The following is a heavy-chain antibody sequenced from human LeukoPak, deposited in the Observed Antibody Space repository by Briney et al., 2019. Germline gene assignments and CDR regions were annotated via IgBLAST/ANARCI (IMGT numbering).Heavy chain of an antibody. Sequence: GGSLRLSCAASGFTVSSNYMSWVRQAPGKGLEWVSVIYSGGSTYYADSVKGRFTISRDNSKNTLYLQMNSLRAEDTAVYYCAKVSSGSYYSYFDYWGQGTLVTVSS. CDR1: GFTVSSNY. CDR3: AKVSSGSYYSYFDY. V-gene: IGHV3-66*01. J-gene: IGHJ4*02. CDR2: IYSGGST. D-gene: IGHD1-26*01.